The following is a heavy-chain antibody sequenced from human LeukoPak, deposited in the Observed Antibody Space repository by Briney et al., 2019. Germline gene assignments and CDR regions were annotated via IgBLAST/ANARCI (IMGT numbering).Heavy chain of an antibody. CDR1: GFTFSSYT. CDR2: ISSSSSYI. V-gene: IGHV3-21*01. D-gene: IGHD2-2*01. J-gene: IGHJ4*02. Sequence: PGRSLRLSCAASGFTFSSYTMNWVRQAPGKGLEWVSSISSSSSYIYSADSVKGRFTISRDNAKNSLYLQMNSLRAEDTAVYYCARDVGYCSSTSCYARNFDYWGQGTLVTVSS. CDR3: ARDVGYCSSTSCYARNFDY.